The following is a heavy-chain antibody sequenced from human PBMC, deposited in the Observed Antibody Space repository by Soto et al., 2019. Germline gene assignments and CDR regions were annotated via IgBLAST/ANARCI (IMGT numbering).Heavy chain of an antibody. V-gene: IGHV4-34*01. Sequence: SVTLPLTCVVSGGSLSDYFWIWLRQPPGMALEWIGEINHLGSINYNPSLKSRVTMSVDTSKNQFSLTLNSVTAADTATYYCARGGISHWAYFYYMDVWDRGTTVTVSS. CDR3: ARGGISHWAYFYYMDV. D-gene: IGHD2-21*01. J-gene: IGHJ6*03. CDR2: INHLGSI. CDR1: GGSLSDYF.